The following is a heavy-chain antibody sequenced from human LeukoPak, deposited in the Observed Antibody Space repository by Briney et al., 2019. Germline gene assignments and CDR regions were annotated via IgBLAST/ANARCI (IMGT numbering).Heavy chain of an antibody. CDR1: GGSISSSSYY. Sequence: PSETLSLTCTVSGGSISSSSYYWGWIRQPPGTGLEWIGSIYYSGSTYYNPSLKSRVTISVDTSKNQFSLKLSSVTAADTAVYYCARDRSSGQTYYYYGMDVWGQGTTVTVSS. J-gene: IGHJ6*02. CDR3: ARDRSSGQTYYYYGMDV. CDR2: IYYSGST. D-gene: IGHD6-19*01. V-gene: IGHV4-39*07.